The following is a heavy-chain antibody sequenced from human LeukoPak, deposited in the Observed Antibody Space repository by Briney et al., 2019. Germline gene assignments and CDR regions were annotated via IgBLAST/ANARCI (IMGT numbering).Heavy chain of an antibody. D-gene: IGHD6-13*01. Sequence: ASVKVSCKASGGTFSSYAISWVRQAPGQGFEWMGGIIPIFGTANYAQKFQGRVTITTDESTSTAYMELSSLRSEDTAVYYCAREYVAAAADAFDIWGQGTMVTVSS. CDR3: AREYVAAAADAFDI. CDR2: IIPIFGTA. J-gene: IGHJ3*02. V-gene: IGHV1-69*05. CDR1: GGTFSSYA.